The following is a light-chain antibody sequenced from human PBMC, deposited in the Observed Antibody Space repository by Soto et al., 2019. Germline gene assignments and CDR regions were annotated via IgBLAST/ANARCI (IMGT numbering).Light chain of an antibody. Sequence: DIQLTQSPPSLSATVGDRVTITCRASQTIDSYLNWFQQKKGMAPKLLIYAASKLQSGVPSRFRGSGSGTDFTLTIDTLQPDDFASYYCQQTRSGITFGQGTRLEI. CDR2: AAS. J-gene: IGKJ5*01. V-gene: IGKV1-39*01. CDR3: QQTRSGIT. CDR1: QTIDSY.